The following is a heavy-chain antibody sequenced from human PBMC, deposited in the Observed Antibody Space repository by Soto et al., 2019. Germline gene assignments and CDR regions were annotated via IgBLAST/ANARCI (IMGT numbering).Heavy chain of an antibody. CDR2: VSHDGRNT. V-gene: IGHV3-30*18. CDR1: GFTFSDYA. J-gene: IGHJ4*02. D-gene: IGHD6-19*01. CDR3: AKGGRQWLVTSAFNY. Sequence: VQLVESGGGVVQPGRSLRLSCAASGFTFSDYAMHWVRQAPGKGLEWVAVVSHDGRNTHYADSVKGRFTISRDSSKNTVSLEMTSLRAAETAVYYCAKGGRQWLVTSAFNYWGQGALVTVSS.